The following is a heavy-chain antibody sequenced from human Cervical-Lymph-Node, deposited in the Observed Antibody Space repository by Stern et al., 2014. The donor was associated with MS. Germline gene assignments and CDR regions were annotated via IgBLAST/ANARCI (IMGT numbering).Heavy chain of an antibody. CDR1: GGTFSSYA. V-gene: IGHV1-69*01. D-gene: IGHD2-21*02. CDR2: IIPNVGTA. J-gene: IGHJ4*02. Sequence: VHLVESGAEVKKPGSSVKVSCKASGGTFSSYAISWVRQAPGQGLEWMGGIIPNVGTANYAQKFQGRVTITADESTSTAYMELSSLRSEDTAVYYCARDFIYCGGDCYLSFWGQGTLVTVSS. CDR3: ARDFIYCGGDCYLSF.